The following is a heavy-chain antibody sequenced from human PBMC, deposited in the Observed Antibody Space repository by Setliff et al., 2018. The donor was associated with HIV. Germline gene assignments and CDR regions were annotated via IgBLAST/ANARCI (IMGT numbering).Heavy chain of an antibody. V-gene: IGHV3-30*02. CDR3: AKMHAAMDPDTFDI. CDR2: IRYDGSYR. Sequence: GESLKISCAVSGFTFISYGMYWVRQAPGKGLEWVAFIRYDGSYRYYVDSVKGRFTISRDNSKNTMFLQMNSLRVEDTAIYYCAKMHAAMDPDTFDIWGQGTMVTVSS. CDR1: GFTFISYG. J-gene: IGHJ3*02. D-gene: IGHD2-2*03.